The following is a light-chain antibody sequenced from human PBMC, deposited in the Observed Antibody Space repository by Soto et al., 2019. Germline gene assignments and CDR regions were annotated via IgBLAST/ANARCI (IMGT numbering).Light chain of an antibody. CDR1: QSISSW. Sequence: EIHMTQSPSTLSASVGYRVTITCRASQSISSWLAWFQQKPGKAPNLLIYEASTLDSGVPSRFSGSGSGTEFTLTISSLQPDDFATYYCQQYNSYPWTFGQGTKVDIK. V-gene: IGKV1-5*03. J-gene: IGKJ1*01. CDR2: EAS. CDR3: QQYNSYPWT.